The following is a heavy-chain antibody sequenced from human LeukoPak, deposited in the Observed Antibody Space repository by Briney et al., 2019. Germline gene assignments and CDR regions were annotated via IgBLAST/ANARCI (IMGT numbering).Heavy chain of an antibody. Sequence: ASVKVSCKASGGTFRSYGISWVRQAPGQGLEWMGRIIPILDITHYAHKFQDRVTITADKSTSTAYMEVSSLRSEDTAVYYCATSNRDPSKNWFDPWGQGTLVTVSS. CDR2: IIPILDIT. V-gene: IGHV1-69*04. J-gene: IGHJ5*02. CDR3: ATSNRDPSKNWFDP. CDR1: GGTFRSYG. D-gene: IGHD3-3*02.